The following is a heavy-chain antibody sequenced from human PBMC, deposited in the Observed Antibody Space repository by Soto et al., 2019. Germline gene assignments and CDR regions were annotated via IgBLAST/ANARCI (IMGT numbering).Heavy chain of an antibody. Sequence: QMQLVQSGPEVKKPGTSVKVSCKASGFTFTRSAMQWVRQARGQRLEWIGWIVVGSGNTNYGQRFQERVTISRDMSTSTTNMVLSNLRSEDTAVYYCASFVVGGPSGWFDPWGQGTLVTVSS. J-gene: IGHJ5*02. D-gene: IGHD1-26*01. CDR1: GFTFTRSA. CDR3: ASFVVGGPSGWFDP. V-gene: IGHV1-58*02. CDR2: IVVGSGNT.